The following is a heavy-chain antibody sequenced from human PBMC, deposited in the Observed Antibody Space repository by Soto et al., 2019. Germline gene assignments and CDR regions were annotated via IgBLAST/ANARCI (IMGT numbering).Heavy chain of an antibody. CDR2: INHSGST. CDR1: GGSFSGYY. V-gene: IGHV4-34*01. CDR3: ARGVDFDY. Sequence: PLETLSLTCAVYGGSFSGYYWSWIRQPPGKGLEWIGEINHSGSTNYNPSLKSRVTVSVDTSKNQFSLKLSSVTAADTAVYYCARGVDFDYWGQGTLVTVSS. J-gene: IGHJ4*02.